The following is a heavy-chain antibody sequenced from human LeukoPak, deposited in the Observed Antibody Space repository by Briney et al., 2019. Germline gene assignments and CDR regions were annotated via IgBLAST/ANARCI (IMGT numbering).Heavy chain of an antibody. CDR3: ARESTMVRGAPNY. J-gene: IGHJ4*02. Sequence: GGSLRLSCAASGFTFSSYAMSWVREAPGKGLEWVSAISGSGGSTYYADSVKGRFTISRDNSKNTLYLQMNSLRAEDTAVYYCARESTMVRGAPNYWGQGTLVTVSS. CDR1: GFTFSSYA. D-gene: IGHD3-10*01. CDR2: ISGSGGST. V-gene: IGHV3-23*01.